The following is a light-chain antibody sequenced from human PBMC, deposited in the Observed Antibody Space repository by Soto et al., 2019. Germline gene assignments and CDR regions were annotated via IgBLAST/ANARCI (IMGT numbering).Light chain of an antibody. Sequence: DIQMTQSPSTLSGSVGDRVTITCRASQTISSWLAWYQQKPGKAPKLLIYAATILQSGVPSRFSGSESGTDFSLTISSLQPEDFATYFCQQSSDFPLTFGGGTKVDIK. CDR3: QQSSDFPLT. CDR1: QTISSW. V-gene: IGKV1-12*01. CDR2: AAT. J-gene: IGKJ4*01.